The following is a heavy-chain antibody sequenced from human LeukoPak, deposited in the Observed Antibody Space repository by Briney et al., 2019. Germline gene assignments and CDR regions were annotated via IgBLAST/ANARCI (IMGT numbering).Heavy chain of an antibody. V-gene: IGHV4-59*01. J-gene: IGHJ4*02. CDR1: GGSISSYY. D-gene: IGHD6-19*01. Sequence: SETLSLTCTVSGGSISSYYWSWIRQPPGKGLEWIGYIYYSGSTNYNPSLKSRVTISVDTSKNQFSLKLSSVTAADTAVYYCARAGYSSGWYRLLFDYWGQGTLVTVSS. CDR2: IYYSGST. CDR3: ARAGYSSGWYRLLFDY.